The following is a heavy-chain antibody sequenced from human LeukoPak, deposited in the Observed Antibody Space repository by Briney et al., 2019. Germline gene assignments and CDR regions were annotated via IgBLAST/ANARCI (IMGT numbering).Heavy chain of an antibody. Sequence: ASVKVSCKPSNYTFTTSYMHWVRQAPGQGLEWMGMITPSGGTIRYAQNFQGRITVTRDTSTSTVYMELSSLRSEDTAVYYCARDPGITMVRGVKDYYMDVWGKGTTVTVSS. V-gene: IGHV1-46*01. CDR1: NYTFTTSY. J-gene: IGHJ6*03. CDR2: ITPSGGTI. CDR3: ARDPGITMVRGVKDYYMDV. D-gene: IGHD3-10*01.